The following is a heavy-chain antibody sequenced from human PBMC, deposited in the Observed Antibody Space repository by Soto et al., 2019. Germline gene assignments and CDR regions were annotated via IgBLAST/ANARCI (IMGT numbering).Heavy chain of an antibody. Sequence: QVQLVQSGAEVKKPGASVKVSCKVSGYTLTELSMHWVRQAPGKGLEWMGGFDPEDGETIYAQKCQGRVTMTEDTSTDPAYMELSSLRSEDTAVYYCATVYDFWSGYDDYWGQGTLVTVSS. CDR2: FDPEDGET. J-gene: IGHJ4*02. CDR1: GYTLTELS. CDR3: ATVYDFWSGYDDY. D-gene: IGHD3-3*01. V-gene: IGHV1-24*01.